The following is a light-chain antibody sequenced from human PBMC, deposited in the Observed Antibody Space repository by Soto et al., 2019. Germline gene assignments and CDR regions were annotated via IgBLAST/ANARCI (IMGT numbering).Light chain of an antibody. J-gene: IGKJ4*01. CDR3: QHYYTTQLT. CDR1: QNVLYSSNNKNY. V-gene: IGKV4-1*01. CDR2: WAS. Sequence: DIVMTQSPYSLAVSLGERATINCKSSQNVLYSSNNKNYLAWYQQKPGQPPKLLIYWASTRESGVPDRFSGSGSGTDFTLTISSLQAEDVEVYYCQHYYTTQLTFGGGIKV.